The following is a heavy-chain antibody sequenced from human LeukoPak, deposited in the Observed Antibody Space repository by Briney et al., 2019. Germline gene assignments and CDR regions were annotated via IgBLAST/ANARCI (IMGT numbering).Heavy chain of an antibody. J-gene: IGHJ5*02. D-gene: IGHD1-14*01. CDR3: ARAYNSWFDP. Sequence: SETLSLTCTVSGGSLSSYYWSWVRQPPGKGLEWIGYIYYSGSTNYNPSLKSRVTISVDTAKNQFSLELTSVTAAGTAVYYCARAYNSWFDPWGQGALVTVSS. V-gene: IGHV4-59*01. CDR1: GGSLSSYY. CDR2: IYYSGST.